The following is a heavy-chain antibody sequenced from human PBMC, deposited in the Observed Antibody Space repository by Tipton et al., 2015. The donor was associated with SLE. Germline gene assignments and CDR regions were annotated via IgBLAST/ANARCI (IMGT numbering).Heavy chain of an antibody. V-gene: IGHV3-48*01. CDR1: GFTLSAYN. J-gene: IGHJ4*02. D-gene: IGHD3-10*01. Sequence: SLRLSCSASGFTLSAYNMNWVRQAPGKGLEWVSYISSSSTTIYYADSVRGRFTVSRDNAKNSLYLQMNNLGAEDTAVYYCSRAGAVSPPDYWGQGTLVTFSS. CDR3: SRAGAVSPPDY. CDR2: ISSSSTTI.